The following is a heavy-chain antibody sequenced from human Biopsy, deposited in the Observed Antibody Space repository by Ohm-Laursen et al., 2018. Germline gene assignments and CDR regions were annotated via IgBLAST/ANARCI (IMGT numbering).Heavy chain of an antibody. V-gene: IGHV1-8*01. J-gene: IGHJ5*02. Sequence: SSVKVSCKASGYTFTDYDINWVRQATGQGLEWLGWMNPNSANTGYAQKFQGRITMTRNTSISTAYMELSGLRSEDTAVYYCARGSPRRVSIFEASIYWFDTWGQGTLVTVS. CDR3: ARGSPRRVSIFEASIYWFDT. CDR2: MNPNSANT. D-gene: IGHD6-6*01. CDR1: GYTFTDYD.